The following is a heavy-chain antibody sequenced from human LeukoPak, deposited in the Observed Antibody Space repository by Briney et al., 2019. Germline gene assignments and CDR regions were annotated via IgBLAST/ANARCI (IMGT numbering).Heavy chain of an antibody. D-gene: IGHD3-9*01. J-gene: IGHJ4*02. Sequence: GGSLRLSCAASGFTVSSNYMSWVRQAPGKGLEWVSVIYSGGSTYYADSVKGRFTISRDNSKNTLYLQMNSLRAEDTAVYYCAKGSTGYSPEYWGQGTLVTVSS. V-gene: IGHV3-53*05. CDR2: IYSGGST. CDR3: AKGSTGYSPEY. CDR1: GFTVSSNY.